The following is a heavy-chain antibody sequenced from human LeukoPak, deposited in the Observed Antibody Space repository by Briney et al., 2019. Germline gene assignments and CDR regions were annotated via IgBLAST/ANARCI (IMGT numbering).Heavy chain of an antibody. Sequence: PGGSLRLSCAASGFTFSDYYMSWIRQAPGKGLEWVSYISSSGSTIYYADSVKGRFTISRDNAKNSLYLQMNCLRAEDTAVYYCARKLAARPDDYFDYWGQGTLVTVSS. J-gene: IGHJ4*02. CDR1: GFTFSDYY. V-gene: IGHV3-11*04. CDR3: ARKLAARPDDYFDY. D-gene: IGHD6-6*01. CDR2: ISSSGSTI.